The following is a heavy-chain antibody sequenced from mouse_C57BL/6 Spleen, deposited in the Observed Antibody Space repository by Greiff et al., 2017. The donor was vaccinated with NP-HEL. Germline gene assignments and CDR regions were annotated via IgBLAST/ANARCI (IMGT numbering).Heavy chain of an antibody. CDR2: ISSGSSTI. D-gene: IGHD6-1*01. V-gene: IGHV5-17*01. J-gene: IGHJ4*01. CDR1: GFTFSDYG. CDR3: AKGGHVRYAMDY. Sequence: EVKLVESGGGLVKPGGSLKLSCAASGFTFSDYGMHWVRQAPEKGLEWVAYISSGSSTIYYADTVKGRFTISSDNAKNTLFLQMTSLRSEDTAMYYCAKGGHVRYAMDYWGQGTSVTVSS.